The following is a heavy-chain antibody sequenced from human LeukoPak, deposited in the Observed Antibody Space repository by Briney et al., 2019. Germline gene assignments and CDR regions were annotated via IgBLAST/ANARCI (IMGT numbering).Heavy chain of an antibody. J-gene: IGHJ5*02. Sequence: GESLKISCETSRYSFTSYWIGWVRQMPGKGLEWMGIIYPGDSDTRYSPSFQGQVTISADKSISTAYLQWSSLKASDAAMYYCARRDCSGGSCYSEFGDWFDPWGQGTLVTVSS. CDR1: RYSFTSYW. CDR2: IYPGDSDT. V-gene: IGHV5-51*01. CDR3: ARRDCSGGSCYSEFGDWFDP. D-gene: IGHD2-15*01.